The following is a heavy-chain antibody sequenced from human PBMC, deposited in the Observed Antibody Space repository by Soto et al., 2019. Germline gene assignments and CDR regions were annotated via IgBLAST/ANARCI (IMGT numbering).Heavy chain of an antibody. Sequence: PSETLSLTCTVSGGSISSYYWSWIRQPPGKGLEWIGEIKDGGSTNYSPSLRSRVTISADTSKKQFSLKVTSVTAADTAVYYCARGQEGVVATHWDQGTLVTVSS. CDR1: GGSISSYY. D-gene: IGHD2-15*01. V-gene: IGHV4-34*01. CDR3: ARGQEGVVATH. J-gene: IGHJ4*02. CDR2: IKDGGST.